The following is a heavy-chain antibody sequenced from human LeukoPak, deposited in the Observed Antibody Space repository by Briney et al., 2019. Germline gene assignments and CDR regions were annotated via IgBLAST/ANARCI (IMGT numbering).Heavy chain of an antibody. CDR3: ARLAYCSSTSCYRPFDY. D-gene: IGHD2-2*01. V-gene: IGHV4-30-2*01. J-gene: IGHJ4*02. Sequence: PSETLSLTCTVSDGSISSGAYYWSWIRQPPGKGLEWIGYIWHSGSTYYNPSLRSRITMSVDRSKNQFSLKLSSVTAADTAVYYCARLAYCSSTSCYRPFDYWGQGTLVTVSS. CDR1: DGSISSGAYY. CDR2: IWHSGST.